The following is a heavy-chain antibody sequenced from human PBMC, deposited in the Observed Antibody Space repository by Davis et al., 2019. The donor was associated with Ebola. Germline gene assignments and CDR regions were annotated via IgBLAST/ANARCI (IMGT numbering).Heavy chain of an antibody. J-gene: IGHJ4*02. CDR1: GGSISSGDYY. D-gene: IGHD3-22*01. Sequence: MPSETLSLTCTVSGGSISSGDYYWNWIRQPPGKGLEWIGEISHSGSTNYNPSLKSRVTISVDTSKNQFSLRLSSVTAADTAVYYCARALYYYDSSGYYSYWGQGTLVTVSS. CDR3: ARALYYYDSSGYYSY. CDR2: ISHSGST. V-gene: IGHV4-39*07.